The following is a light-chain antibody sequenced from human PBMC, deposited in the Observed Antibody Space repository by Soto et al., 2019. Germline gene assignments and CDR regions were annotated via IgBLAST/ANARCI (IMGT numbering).Light chain of an antibody. Sequence: DIQMTQSPSSLSASVGDRVTITCRASESISTLLNWYQQEPGKAPKLLIYGAYTLHSGVPSRFSGSGLGTEFTLTISSLQPVDFATYFCQQTSTSPITFGPGTTVEIK. CDR3: QQTSTSPIT. V-gene: IGKV1-39*01. J-gene: IGKJ3*01. CDR2: GAY. CDR1: ESISTL.